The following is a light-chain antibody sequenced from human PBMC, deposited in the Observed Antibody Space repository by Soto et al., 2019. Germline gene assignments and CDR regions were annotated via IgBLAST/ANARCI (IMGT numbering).Light chain of an antibody. CDR3: QHYADSSWT. V-gene: IGKV3-20*01. CDR1: QTVSNNN. J-gene: IGKJ1*01. Sequence: EIVLTQSPGTLSLSPGERATLSCRASQTVSNNNLVWYQQKRGQAPRLLIYAISNRATGVPDRFSGSGSGTDFTLSISGLEPEDFAIYYCQHYADSSWTFGQGTTVEIK. CDR2: AIS.